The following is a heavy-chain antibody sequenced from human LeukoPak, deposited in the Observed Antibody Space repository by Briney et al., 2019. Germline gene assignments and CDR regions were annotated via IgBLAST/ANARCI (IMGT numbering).Heavy chain of an antibody. D-gene: IGHD3-10*01. CDR2: ISYDGSNK. CDR3: ARDHLSYYNVPDY. J-gene: IGHJ4*02. Sequence: QPGRSLRLSCAASGFTFSSYAMHWVRQAPGKGLEWVAVISYDGSNKYYADSVKGRFTISRDNSKNTLYLQMNSLRAEDTAVYYCARDHLSYYNVPDYWGQGTLVTVSS. V-gene: IGHV3-30*04. CDR1: GFTFSSYA.